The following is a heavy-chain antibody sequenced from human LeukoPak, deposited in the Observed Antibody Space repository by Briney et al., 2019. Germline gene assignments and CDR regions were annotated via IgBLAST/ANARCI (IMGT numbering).Heavy chain of an antibody. D-gene: IGHD3-3*01. J-gene: IGHJ4*02. V-gene: IGHV3-30*02. CDR1: GFTFSSYG. CDR2: IRYDGSNK. CDR3: AKDLSIIPKPGYFDY. Sequence: PGGSLRLSCAASGFTFSSYGMHWVRQAPGKGLEWVAFIRYDGSNKYYADSVKGRFTISRDNSKNTLYLQMNSLRAEDTAVYYCAKDLSIIPKPGYFDYWGQGTLVTVSS.